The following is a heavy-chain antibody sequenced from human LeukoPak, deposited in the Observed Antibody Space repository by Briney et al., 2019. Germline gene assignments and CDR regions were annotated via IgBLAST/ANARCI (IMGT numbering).Heavy chain of an antibody. V-gene: IGHV4-59*12. D-gene: IGHD3-10*01. J-gene: IGHJ4*02. CDR1: GGSISSYS. CDR2: VYYSGST. Sequence: SETLSLTCTVSGGSISSYSWSWIRQPPGKGLEWIGYVYYSGSTDYNPSFKSRVTISVDTSKNRFSLKLSSVTAADTAVYYCARGYGSGSYYAYWGQGTLVTVSS. CDR3: ARGYGSGSYYAY.